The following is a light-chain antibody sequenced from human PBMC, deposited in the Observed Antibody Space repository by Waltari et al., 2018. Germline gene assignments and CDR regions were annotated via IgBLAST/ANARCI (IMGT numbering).Light chain of an antibody. CDR3: QQFDPSSPVT. CDR1: QSVTW. V-gene: IGKV1-5*03. Sequence: DIQLTQSPSTLAASIGDRITITCRASQSVTWMAWYQQKPGKAPKPLMFKTSFAESGVPLRFRGFGSGTDFSLAINGLQADDFATYFCQQFDPSSPVTFGGGT. J-gene: IGKJ4*01. CDR2: KTS.